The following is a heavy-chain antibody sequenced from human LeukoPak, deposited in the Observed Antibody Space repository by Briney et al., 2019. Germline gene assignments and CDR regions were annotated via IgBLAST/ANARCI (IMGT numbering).Heavy chain of an antibody. Sequence: PSETLSLTCTVSGGPISSYYWSWIRQPPGKGLEWIGYIYYSGSTNYNPSLKSRVTISVDTSKNQFSLKLSSVTAADTAVYYCARVAMYYGSGSYSDYWGQGTLVTVSS. V-gene: IGHV4-59*01. CDR1: GGPISSYY. CDR2: IYYSGST. J-gene: IGHJ4*02. CDR3: ARVAMYYGSGSYSDY. D-gene: IGHD3-10*01.